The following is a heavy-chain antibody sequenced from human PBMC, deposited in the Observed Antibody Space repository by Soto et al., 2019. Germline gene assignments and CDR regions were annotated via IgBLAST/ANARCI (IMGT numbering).Heavy chain of an antibody. Sequence: HPGGSLRLSCGASGFTFSFYTMNWVRQVPRKGLEWLAYISRGSGTIFYADSVKGRFTISRDNGNNSLHLQMNSLTAQDTAVYYCAKDSGGRTSWYGVGFDPWGQGTLVTVSS. CDR2: ISRGSGTI. CDR1: GFTFSFYT. J-gene: IGHJ5*02. V-gene: IGHV3-48*04. D-gene: IGHD6-13*01. CDR3: AKDSGGRTSWYGVGFDP.